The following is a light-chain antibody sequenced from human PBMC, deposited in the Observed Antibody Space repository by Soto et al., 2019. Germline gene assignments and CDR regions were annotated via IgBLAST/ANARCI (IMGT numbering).Light chain of an antibody. CDR1: SSDVGGYNY. Sequence: QSALTQPRSVSGSPGQSVTISCTGTSSDVGGYNYVSWYQHNPGKAPKLMIFDVSARPSGVPDRFSGSKSANTASLTISGLQAEDEADYYCTSYTNIASLDVFGTGTKVTVL. V-gene: IGLV2-11*01. J-gene: IGLJ1*01. CDR2: DVS. CDR3: TSYTNIASLDV.